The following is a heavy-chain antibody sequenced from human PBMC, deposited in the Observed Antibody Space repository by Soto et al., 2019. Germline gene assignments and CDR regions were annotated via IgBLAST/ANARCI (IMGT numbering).Heavy chain of an antibody. Sequence: GGSLRLSCAASGFTFSSYWMSWVRQAPGKGLEWVANIKQDGSEKYDVDTVKGRFTISRDNDNNSLYLQMNSLRAEDTAVYYCARERIVVVVAATGLDVWGKGTTVTVSS. D-gene: IGHD2-15*01. J-gene: IGHJ6*04. V-gene: IGHV3-7*01. CDR2: IKQDGSEK. CDR3: ARERIVVVVAATGLDV. CDR1: GFTFSSYW.